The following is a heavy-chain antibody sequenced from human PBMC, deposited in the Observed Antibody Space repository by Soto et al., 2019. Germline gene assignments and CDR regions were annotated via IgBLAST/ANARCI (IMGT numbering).Heavy chain of an antibody. D-gene: IGHD3-3*01. Sequence: SETLSLTCTVSGDSISTFYWSWVRQPPGKGLEWIGYIHYSGSTNYNPSLKSQVIISVDTSKNQFSLKLSSVTAADTAVYFCARVRSNLFDYWGQGALVTVSS. V-gene: IGHV4-59*01. J-gene: IGHJ4*02. CDR2: IHYSGST. CDR3: ARVRSNLFDY. CDR1: GDSISTFY.